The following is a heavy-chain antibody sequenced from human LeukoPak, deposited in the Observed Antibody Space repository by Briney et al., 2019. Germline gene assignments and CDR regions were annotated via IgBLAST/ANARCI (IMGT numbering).Heavy chain of an antibody. CDR3: ASRLYCSNTRCRNFPFAY. CDR2: IIPIFGTA. CDR1: GGTFSSYA. Sequence: SVTVSCKASGGTFSSYAINWLRQAPGQGLEWMGGIIPIFGTANYAQKFQDRVTITADESTSTAYMELSSLRSEDTAIYYCASRLYCSNTRCRNFPFAYWGQGTLVTVSS. D-gene: IGHD2-2*01. J-gene: IGHJ4*02. V-gene: IGHV1-69*13.